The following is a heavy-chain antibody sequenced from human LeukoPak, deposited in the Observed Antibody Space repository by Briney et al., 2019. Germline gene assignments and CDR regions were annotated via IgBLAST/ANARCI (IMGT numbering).Heavy chain of an antibody. V-gene: IGHV3-7*03. CDR2: IKQDGSEK. CDR3: ARVFSAVTGSPFDY. D-gene: IGHD3-9*01. Sequence: GGSLRLSCAASGLTFSNYWMNWVRQAPGKGLEWVANIKQDGSEKYYVASVKGRFTISRDNAKNSLYLQMNSLRVEDTAVYYCARVFSAVTGSPFDYWGQGTLVTASS. J-gene: IGHJ4*02. CDR1: GLTFSNYW.